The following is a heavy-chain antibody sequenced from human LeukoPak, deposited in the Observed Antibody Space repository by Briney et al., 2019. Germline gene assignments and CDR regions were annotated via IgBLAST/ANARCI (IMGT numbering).Heavy chain of an antibody. Sequence: GGSLRLSCAASGFTFSSYSMNWVRQAPGKGLEWVSSISSSSSYIYYADSVKGRFTISRDNAKNSLYLQMSSLRSDDTAVYYCARDRRGYDILTGPEYYFDYWGQGTLVTVSS. V-gene: IGHV3-21*04. CDR3: ARDRRGYDILTGPEYYFDY. D-gene: IGHD3-9*01. CDR1: GFTFSSYS. CDR2: ISSSSSYI. J-gene: IGHJ4*02.